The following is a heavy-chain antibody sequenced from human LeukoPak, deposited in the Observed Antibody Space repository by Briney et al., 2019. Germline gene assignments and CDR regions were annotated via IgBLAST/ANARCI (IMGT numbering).Heavy chain of an antibody. CDR3: ASAGGVTMIDNAFDI. CDR2: IIPIFGTA. Sequence: ASVKVSCKASGYTFTSYGISWVRQAPGQGLEWMGGIIPIFGTANYAQKFQGRVTITADESTSTAYMELSSLRSEDTAVYYCASAGGVTMIDNAFDIWGQGTMVTVSS. D-gene: IGHD3-22*01. V-gene: IGHV1-69*13. CDR1: GYTFTSYG. J-gene: IGHJ3*02.